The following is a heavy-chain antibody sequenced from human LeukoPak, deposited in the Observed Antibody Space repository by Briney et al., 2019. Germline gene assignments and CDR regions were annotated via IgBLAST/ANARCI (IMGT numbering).Heavy chain of an antibody. CDR3: ARVRVSSYYGMDI. J-gene: IGHJ6*02. CDR1: GFTFSSYG. V-gene: IGHV3-7*03. Sequence: GSLRLSCAASGFTFSSYGMHWVRQAPGKGLEWVANINQDESEKYYVDSVKGRFTISRDNAKNSLYLQMNSLRAEDTAVYYCARVRVSSYYGMDIWGQGTTVTVSS. CDR2: INQDESEK. D-gene: IGHD2/OR15-2a*01.